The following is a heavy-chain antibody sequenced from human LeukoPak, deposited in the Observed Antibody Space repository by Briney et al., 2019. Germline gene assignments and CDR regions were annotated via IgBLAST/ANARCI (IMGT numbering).Heavy chain of an antibody. J-gene: IGHJ4*02. CDR3: ARVLRQYYYDSSGYYRPYYFDY. D-gene: IGHD3-22*01. CDR1: GGSISSSSYY. V-gene: IGHV4-39*07. CDR2: INHSGST. Sequence: PSETLSLTCTVSGGSISSSSYYWGWIRQPPGKGLEWIGEINHSGSTNYNPSLKSRVTISVDTSKNQFSLKLSSVTAADTAVYYCARVLRQYYYDSSGYYRPYYFDYWGQGTLVTVSS.